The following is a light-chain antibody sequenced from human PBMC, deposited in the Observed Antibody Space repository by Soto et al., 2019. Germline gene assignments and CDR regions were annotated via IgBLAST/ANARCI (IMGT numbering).Light chain of an antibody. CDR1: QFLSSY. V-gene: IGKV3-11*01. CDR2: DST. CDR3: HQRNQ. Sequence: LVFAQGTSTLSWGRGKRTSLSCRTSQFLSSYLAWYQQIPGQPPRLLIYDSTNRATGIPARFSGSRSGTDFTLTISSVEPEDFAMYYCHQRNQFGQGTRLEIK. J-gene: IGKJ5*01.